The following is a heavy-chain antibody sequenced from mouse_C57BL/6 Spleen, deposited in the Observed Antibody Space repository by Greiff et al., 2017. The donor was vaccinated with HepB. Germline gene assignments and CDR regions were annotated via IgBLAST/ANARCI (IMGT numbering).Heavy chain of an antibody. J-gene: IGHJ4*01. Sequence: EVQLQESGPGLVKPSQSLSLTCSVTGYSITSGYYWNWIRQFPGNKLEWMGYISYDGSNNYNPSLKNRISITRDTSKNQFFLKLNSVTTEDTATYYCAREDYDYDVGYYAMDYWGQGTSVTVSS. CDR1: GYSITSGYY. CDR2: ISYDGSN. CDR3: AREDYDYDVGYYAMDY. D-gene: IGHD2-4*01. V-gene: IGHV3-6*01.